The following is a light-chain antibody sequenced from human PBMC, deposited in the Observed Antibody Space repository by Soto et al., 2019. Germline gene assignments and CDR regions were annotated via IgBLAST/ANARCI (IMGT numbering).Light chain of an antibody. J-gene: IGKJ2*01. CDR2: AAS. V-gene: IGKV1-39*01. CDR3: QLIYSTPRT. Sequence: DIQMTQSPSSLSASVGDRVTITCRASQSISSYLNWYQQKPWKAPKFLIYAASSLHSGVPSRFSGSGSGTDVTLTISSIQPDECATYYGQLIYSTPRTFGQGTKLEIK. CDR1: QSISSY.